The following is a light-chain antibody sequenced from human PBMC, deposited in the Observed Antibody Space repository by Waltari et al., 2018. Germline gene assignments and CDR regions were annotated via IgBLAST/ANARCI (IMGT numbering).Light chain of an antibody. Sequence: QSVVTQPPSASGTPGQRVTISCSGSRSNLGSKPVTWYQQFPGTTPKLLIHNTNQRPSGVPDRFSGSKSGTSASLAISGLQSEDEADYYCVTWDVTLSGYVFGTGTKVTVL. CDR1: RSNLGSKP. V-gene: IGLV1-44*01. CDR3: VTWDVTLSGYV. J-gene: IGLJ1*01. CDR2: NTN.